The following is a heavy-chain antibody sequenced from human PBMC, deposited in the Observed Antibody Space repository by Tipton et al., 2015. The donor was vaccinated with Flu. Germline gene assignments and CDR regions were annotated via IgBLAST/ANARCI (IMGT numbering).Heavy chain of an antibody. CDR3: AKSGGFDS. D-gene: IGHD1-26*01. J-gene: IGHJ4*02. CDR2: IRSDETTE. Sequence: SLRLSCAASGFIFSRYAMSWVRQAPGKGLEWVAHIRSDETTEYADSVKGRFTISRDNSKDMLYLQMNSLRAEDTAVFYCAKSGGFDSWNQGALVIVSS. V-gene: IGHV3-30*02. CDR1: GFIFSRYA.